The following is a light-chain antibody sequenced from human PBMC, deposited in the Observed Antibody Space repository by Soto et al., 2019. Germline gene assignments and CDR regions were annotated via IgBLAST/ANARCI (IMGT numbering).Light chain of an antibody. CDR1: QSVSSSY. CDR2: GAS. V-gene: IGKV3-20*01. Sequence: IGLTQSTCTLSLSPGERATLSCSASQSVSSSYLAWYQQKPGQAPRLLIYGASSRATGIPDRFSGSGSGTDFTLTISRLEPEDFAVYYCQQYGSSPRTFGQGTKVDIK. CDR3: QQYGSSPRT. J-gene: IGKJ1*01.